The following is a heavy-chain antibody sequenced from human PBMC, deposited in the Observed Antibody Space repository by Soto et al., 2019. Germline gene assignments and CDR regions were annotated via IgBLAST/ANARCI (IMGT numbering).Heavy chain of an antibody. Sequence: EVQLVESGGGLVQPGGSLRLSCAASGFTFSNYWMYWVRQAPGKGLAWVSRINSDGSVSSHADSVRGRLTISRDNVKNTLYLHMDSLGAEDTAVYFCARGDCVGGTCYSLAGSFYYYMDVWGKGTTVTVFS. CDR1: GFTFSNYW. D-gene: IGHD2-15*01. CDR3: ARGDCVGGTCYSLAGSFYYYMDV. V-gene: IGHV3-74*02. CDR2: INSDGSVS. J-gene: IGHJ6*03.